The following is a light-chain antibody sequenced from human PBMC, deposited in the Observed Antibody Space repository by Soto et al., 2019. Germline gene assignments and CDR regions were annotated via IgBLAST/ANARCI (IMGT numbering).Light chain of an antibody. V-gene: IGLV2-14*01. CDR2: DVS. CDR1: SSDVGAYNY. J-gene: IGLJ1*01. CDR3: SSYTNSGNYV. Sequence: QSVLTQPASVSGSPGQSIAISCTGTSSDVGAYNYVSWYQQHPGKAPKLMIYDVSNRPSGVSDRFSGSKSGNTASLTISGLQAEDEADYYCSSYTNSGNYVFXTGTKVTVL.